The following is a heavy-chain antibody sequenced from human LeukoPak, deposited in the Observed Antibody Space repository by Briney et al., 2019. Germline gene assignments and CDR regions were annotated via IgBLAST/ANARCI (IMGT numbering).Heavy chain of an antibody. V-gene: IGHV4-61*02. CDR3: ARARTYYDILTGYYPAESAFDI. CDR2: TYTSGST. CDR1: GGSISSGSYY. Sequence: PSQTLSLTCTVSGGSISSGSYYWSWIRQPAGKGLEWIGRTYTSGSTNYNPSLKSRVTISVDTSKNQFSLKLSSVTAADTAVYYCARARTYYDILTGYYPAESAFDIWGQGTMVTVSS. J-gene: IGHJ3*02. D-gene: IGHD3-9*01.